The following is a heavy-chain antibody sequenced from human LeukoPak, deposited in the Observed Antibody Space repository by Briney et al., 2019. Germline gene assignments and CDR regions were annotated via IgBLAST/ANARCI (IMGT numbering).Heavy chain of an antibody. J-gene: IGHJ3*02. D-gene: IGHD6-13*01. CDR1: GYTFTSYY. CDR3: ARDRIAAAGNGDAFDI. V-gene: IGHV1-46*03. CDR2: INPSGGST. Sequence: ASVKVSCKASGYTFTSYYMHWVRQAPGQGLEWMGIINPSGGSTSYAQKFQGRVTMTRDTSTSTVYMELSSLRSEDTAVYYCARDRIAAAGNGDAFDIWGQGTMVTVSS.